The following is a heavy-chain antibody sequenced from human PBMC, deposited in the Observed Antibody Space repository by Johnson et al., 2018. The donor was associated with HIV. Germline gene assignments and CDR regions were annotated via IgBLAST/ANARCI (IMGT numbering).Heavy chain of an antibody. CDR3: ARDHLRRSHAFDI. CDR1: GFTVSSNY. J-gene: IGHJ3*02. Sequence: LVESGGGLIQPGGSLRLSCAASGFTVSSNYMSWVRQAPGKGLEWVSVIYSGGSTYYADSVKGRFTISRDNSKNTLYLQMNSLRAEDTAVYYCARDHLRRSHAFDIWGQGTMVTVSS. CDR2: IYSGGST. V-gene: IGHV3-53*01. D-gene: IGHD2-15*01.